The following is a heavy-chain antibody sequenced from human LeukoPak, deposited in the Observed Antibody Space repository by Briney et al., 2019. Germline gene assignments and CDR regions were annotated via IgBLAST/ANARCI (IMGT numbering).Heavy chain of an antibody. J-gene: IGHJ6*02. CDR2: ISGSGGAGT. D-gene: IGHD1-26*01. Sequence: GGSLRLSCAGSGFTFSSYAMSWVRQAPGKGLEWVSSISGSGGAGTYYADSVKGRFTVSRDNSRSTLYLPMNSLRAEDTAVYYCVKDRGGSPFYGMDVWGQGTTVTVSS. CDR1: GFTFSSYA. CDR3: VKDRGGSPFYGMDV. V-gene: IGHV3-23*01.